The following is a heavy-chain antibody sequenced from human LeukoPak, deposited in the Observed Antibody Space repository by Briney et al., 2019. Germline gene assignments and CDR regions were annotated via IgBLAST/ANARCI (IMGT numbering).Heavy chain of an antibody. CDR1: GGSFSGYY. Sequence: SETLSLTCAVYGGSFSGYYWSWIRQPPGKGLEWIGEINHSGSTNYNPSLKSRVTISVDTSKNQFSLKLSSVTAADTAVYYCARGRRYYYDSSGSGYFDYWGQGTLVTVSS. V-gene: IGHV4-34*01. D-gene: IGHD3-22*01. CDR2: INHSGST. J-gene: IGHJ4*02. CDR3: ARGRRYYYDSSGSGYFDY.